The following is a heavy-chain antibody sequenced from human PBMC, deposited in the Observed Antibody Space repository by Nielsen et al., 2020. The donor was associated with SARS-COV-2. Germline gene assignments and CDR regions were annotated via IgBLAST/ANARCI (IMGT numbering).Heavy chain of an antibody. V-gene: IGHV4-31*03. Sequence: SKTLSLTCTVSGGSISSGGYYWSWIRQHPGKGLEWIGYIYYSGSTYYNPSLKSRVTISVDTSKNQFSLKLSSVTAADTAVYYCARLKARGGAFDIWGQGTMVTVSS. CDR1: GGSISSGGYY. CDR3: ARLKARGGAFDI. D-gene: IGHD3-16*01. J-gene: IGHJ3*02. CDR2: IYYSGST.